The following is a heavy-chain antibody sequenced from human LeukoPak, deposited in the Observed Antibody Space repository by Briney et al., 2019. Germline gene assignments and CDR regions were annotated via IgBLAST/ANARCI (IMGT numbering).Heavy chain of an antibody. CDR1: GYTFTNHY. CDR2: INPNGGGT. Sequence: GASVKVSCKASGYTFTNHYIHWVRQAPGQGIEWMGWINPNGGGTKYAQKFQARVTVTRGTSISTVYMELSGLRSDDTAVYFCARTGDYLWNYLDYWGQGTLVTVSS. D-gene: IGHD4-17*01. J-gene: IGHJ4*02. CDR3: ARTGDYLWNYLDY. V-gene: IGHV1-2*02.